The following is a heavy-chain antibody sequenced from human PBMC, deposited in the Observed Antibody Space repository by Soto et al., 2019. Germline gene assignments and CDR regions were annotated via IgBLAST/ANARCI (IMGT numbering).Heavy chain of an antibody. D-gene: IGHD1-1*01. CDR2: IYVTAAV. Sequence: PSEILYISWRFSVAALNSGNCSESCILQVRGKGLEWIGHIYVTAAVDYNPSLRDPITISQATSERQFSLNLRLVTDADTDVYSGARLRIATTNYNWFDPWGQGTMVTVSS. J-gene: IGHJ5*02. V-gene: IGHV4-31*01. CDR3: ARLRIATTNYNWFDP. CDR1: VAALNSGNCS.